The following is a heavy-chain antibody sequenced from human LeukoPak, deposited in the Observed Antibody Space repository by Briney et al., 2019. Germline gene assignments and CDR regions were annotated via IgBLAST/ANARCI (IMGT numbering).Heavy chain of an antibody. CDR1: GYTFTSYD. Sequence: ASVKVSCKASGYTFTSYDINWVRQATGQGLEWMGWMNPNSGNTGYAQKFQGRVTMTRDMSTGTVYMELSSLTSGDTAVYYCARDGGGGFDYWGQGTRVTVSS. CDR3: ARDGGGGFDY. V-gene: IGHV1-8*01. CDR2: MNPNSGNT. J-gene: IGHJ4*02. D-gene: IGHD3-16*01.